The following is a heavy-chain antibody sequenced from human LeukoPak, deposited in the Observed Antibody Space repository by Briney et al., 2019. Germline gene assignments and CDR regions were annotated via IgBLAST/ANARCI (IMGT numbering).Heavy chain of an antibody. CDR2: INSNTGDT. D-gene: IGHD5-18*01. CDR1: GYTFTDYY. V-gene: IGHV1-2*02. Sequence: ASVNVSCKASGYTFTDYYIHWVRQAPGQGPEWMGWINSNTGDTKYAQKFQDRVPLTQDTSISTAYMELSRVESDETAVFYCARGRWLQLWGDYWGQGTPLTVSS. J-gene: IGHJ4*02. CDR3: ARGRWLQLWGDY.